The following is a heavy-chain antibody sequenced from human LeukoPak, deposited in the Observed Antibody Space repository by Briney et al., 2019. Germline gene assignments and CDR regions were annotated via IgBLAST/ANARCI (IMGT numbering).Heavy chain of an antibody. Sequence: SETLSLTCTVSGGSISTYYWSWIRQPPGKGLEWIGSIYYSGITYYNPSLKSRVTISVDTSKNQFSLKLSSVTAADTAVYYCARRVGYSGYAPWGQGTTVTVSS. CDR2: IYYSGIT. CDR3: ARRVGYSGYAP. D-gene: IGHD5-12*01. J-gene: IGHJ6*02. CDR1: GGSISTYY. V-gene: IGHV4-39*01.